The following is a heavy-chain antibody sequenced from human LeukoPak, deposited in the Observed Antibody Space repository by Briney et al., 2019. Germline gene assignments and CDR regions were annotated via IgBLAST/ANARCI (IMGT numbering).Heavy chain of an antibody. CDR1: GGSISSGDYY. CDR3: ARRSSTVAFDY. V-gene: IGHV4-30-4*08. J-gene: IGHJ4*02. D-gene: IGHD4-23*01. CDR2: IYYSGST. Sequence: PSETLSLTCTVSGGSISSGDYYWSWLRQPPGKGLEWIGYIYYSGSTYYNPSLKSRVTISVDTSKNQCSLKLSSVTAADTAVYYCARRSSTVAFDYWGQGTLVTVSS.